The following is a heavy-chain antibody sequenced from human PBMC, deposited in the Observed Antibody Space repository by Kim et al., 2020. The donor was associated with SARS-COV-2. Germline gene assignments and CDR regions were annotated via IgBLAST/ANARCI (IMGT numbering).Heavy chain of an antibody. Sequence: SETLSLTCAVYGGSFSGYYWSWIRQPPGKGLEWIGEINHSGSTNYNPSLKSRVTISVDTSKNQFSLKLSSVTAADTAVYYCARGSRMATIRGWFDPWGQGTLVTVSS. CDR2: INHSGST. J-gene: IGHJ5*02. CDR3: ARGSRMATIRGWFDP. CDR1: GGSFSGYY. D-gene: IGHD5-12*01. V-gene: IGHV4-34*01.